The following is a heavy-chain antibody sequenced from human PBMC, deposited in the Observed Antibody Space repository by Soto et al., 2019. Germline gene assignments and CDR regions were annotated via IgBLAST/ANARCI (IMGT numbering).Heavy chain of an antibody. Sequence: SETLSLTYTVSGGSISSGEYYWTWIRQPPGQGLEWIGYISYSGSTHYSPSLKSRVSITVDTSKNQFSLNLASVSAEDTAVYYCARTSRTIFGPTTDYYGMCVWGLGTTVTVS. CDR1: GGSISSGEYY. CDR3: ARTSRTIFGPTTDYYGMCV. J-gene: IGHJ6*02. CDR2: ISYSGST. V-gene: IGHV4-30-4*01. D-gene: IGHD3-3*01.